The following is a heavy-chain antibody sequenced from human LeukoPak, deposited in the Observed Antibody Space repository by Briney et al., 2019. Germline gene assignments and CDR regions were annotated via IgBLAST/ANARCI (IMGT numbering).Heavy chain of an antibody. CDR3: AGSGSPDDY. CDR1: GFHFSNYY. CDR2: ISPNAVNK. D-gene: IGHD3-10*01. J-gene: IGHJ4*02. V-gene: IGHV3-11*01. Sequence: VGSLSLSCVASGFHFSNYYMSWIRQAPGKGLEWISYISPNAVNKYYVESVKGRFTISRDNAKNSLFLQINSLRGEDTAVYYCAGSGSPDDYWGQGTLVTVSS.